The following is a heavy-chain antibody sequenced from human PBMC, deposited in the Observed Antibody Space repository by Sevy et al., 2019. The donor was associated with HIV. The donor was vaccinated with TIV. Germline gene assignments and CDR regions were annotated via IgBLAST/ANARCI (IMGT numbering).Heavy chain of an antibody. D-gene: IGHD3-9*01. CDR3: ARDRVDYDILTGYYIDAFDI. CDR1: GFTFSSYS. J-gene: IGHJ3*02. V-gene: IGHV3-48*02. Sequence: GGSLRLSCAASGFTFSSYSMNWVRQAPGKGLEWVSYISSSSSTIYYADSVKGRFTTSRDNAKNSLYLQMNSLRDEDTAVYYCARDRVDYDILTGYYIDAFDIWGQGTMVTVSS. CDR2: ISSSSSTI.